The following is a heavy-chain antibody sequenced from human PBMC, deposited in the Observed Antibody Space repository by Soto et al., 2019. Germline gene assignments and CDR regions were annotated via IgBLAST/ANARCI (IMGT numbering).Heavy chain of an antibody. D-gene: IGHD3-22*01. CDR3: ARVPATGYYYDSSGYYYFDY. J-gene: IGHJ4*02. CDR1: GYTFTSYG. CDR2: ISTYNGNT. V-gene: IGHV1-18*01. Sequence: QVQLVQSGAEVKKPGASVKVSCKASGYTFTSYGISWVRQAPGQGLEWRGWISTYNGNTNYAQKLQGRATMTPDTSTSTAYMELRSLRSDDTAVYYCARVPATGYYYDSSGYYYFDYWGQGTLVTVSS.